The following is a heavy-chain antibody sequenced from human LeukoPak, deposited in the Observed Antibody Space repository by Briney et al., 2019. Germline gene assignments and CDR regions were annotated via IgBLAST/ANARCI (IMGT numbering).Heavy chain of an antibody. CDR1: GGSISSYY. CDR2: IYYSGST. J-gene: IGHJ6*02. V-gene: IGHV4-59*01. CDR3: ARAGGPVAAAAAYYYYGMDV. Sequence: PSETPSLTCTVSGGSISSYYWSWIRQPPGKGLEWIGYIYYSGSTNYNPSLKSRVTISVDTSKYQFSLKLSSVTAADTAVYYCARAGGPVAAAAAYYYYGMDVWGQGTTVTVSS. D-gene: IGHD6-13*01.